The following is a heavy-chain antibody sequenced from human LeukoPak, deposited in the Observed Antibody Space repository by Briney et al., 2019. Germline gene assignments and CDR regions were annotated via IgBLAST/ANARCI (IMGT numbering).Heavy chain of an antibody. J-gene: IGHJ4*02. Sequence: GESLKISCKGPGYTFTSYWISWVRQMHGKGLEWLAKIDPSDSYTSYSPSFQGHVTISADKSISAAFLQWSSLKASDTAMYYCARHSHYDFWSGYLDYWGQGALVTVSS. CDR3: ARHSHYDFWSGYLDY. CDR1: GYTFTSYW. D-gene: IGHD3-3*01. CDR2: IDPSDSYT. V-gene: IGHV5-10-1*01.